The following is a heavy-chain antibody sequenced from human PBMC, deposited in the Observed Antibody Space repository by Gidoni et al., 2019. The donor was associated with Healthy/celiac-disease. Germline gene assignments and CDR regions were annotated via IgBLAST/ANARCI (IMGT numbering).Heavy chain of an antibody. CDR1: GGSISSSSYS. CDR3: ARIEERDYYYYYGMDV. Sequence: QLQLQESGPGLVKPSETLSLTCTVSGGSISSSSYSWGWIRQPPGKGLEWIGSIYYSGSTYYNPSLKSRVTISVDTSKNQFSLKLSSVTAADTAVYYCARIEERDYYYYYGMDVWGQGTTVTVSS. J-gene: IGHJ6*02. CDR2: IYYSGST. V-gene: IGHV4-39*01.